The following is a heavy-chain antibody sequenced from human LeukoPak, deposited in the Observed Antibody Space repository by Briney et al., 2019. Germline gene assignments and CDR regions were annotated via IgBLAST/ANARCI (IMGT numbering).Heavy chain of an antibody. D-gene: IGHD7-27*01. Sequence: SETLSLTCTVSGGSISSYYWSWIRQPPGKGLEWIGYIYYSGSTNYNPSLKSRVTISVDTSKNQFSLKLSSVTAADTAVYYCARDRKLGIGGAFDIWGQGTMVTVSS. V-gene: IGHV4-59*01. J-gene: IGHJ3*02. CDR1: GGSISSYY. CDR2: IYYSGST. CDR3: ARDRKLGIGGAFDI.